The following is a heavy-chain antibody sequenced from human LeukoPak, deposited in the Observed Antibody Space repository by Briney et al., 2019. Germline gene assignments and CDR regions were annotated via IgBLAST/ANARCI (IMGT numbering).Heavy chain of an antibody. D-gene: IGHD5-24*01. J-gene: IGHJ4*02. Sequence: SETLSLTCTVSGGSISSGGYYWSWIRQHPGKGLEWIGYIYYSGSTYYNPSLKSRVTISVDTSKNQFSLKLSSVTAADTAVYYCAREMATYFDYWGQGTLVTVTS. V-gene: IGHV4-31*03. CDR3: AREMATYFDY. CDR2: IYYSGST. CDR1: GGSISSGGYY.